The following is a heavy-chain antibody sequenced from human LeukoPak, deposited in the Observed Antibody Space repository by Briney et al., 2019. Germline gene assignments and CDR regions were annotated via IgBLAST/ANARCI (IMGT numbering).Heavy chain of an antibody. D-gene: IGHD6-19*01. Sequence: SETLSLTCTVSGGSISSYYWSWIRQPPGKGLEWIGYIYYSGSTNYNPSLKSRVTISVDTSKNQFSLKLSSVTAADTAVYYCARFAGAVALDYWGQGTLVTVSS. V-gene: IGHV4-59*01. CDR1: GGSISSYY. CDR2: IYYSGST. CDR3: ARFAGAVALDY. J-gene: IGHJ4*02.